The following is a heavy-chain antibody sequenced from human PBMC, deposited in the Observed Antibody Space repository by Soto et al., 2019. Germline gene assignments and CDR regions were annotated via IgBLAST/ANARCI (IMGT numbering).Heavy chain of an antibody. V-gene: IGHV4-4*07. D-gene: IGHD3-10*01. CDR1: GGSISSYY. Sequence: PSETLSLTCTVSGGSISSYYWSWIRQPAGKGLEWIGRIYTSGSTNYNPSLKSRVTMSVDTSKNQFSLKLSSVTAADTAVHYCARDRGSNYYGSRAIYYYYGRDVWGQGTTVT. CDR2: IYTSGST. J-gene: IGHJ6*02. CDR3: ARDRGSNYYGSRAIYYYYGRDV.